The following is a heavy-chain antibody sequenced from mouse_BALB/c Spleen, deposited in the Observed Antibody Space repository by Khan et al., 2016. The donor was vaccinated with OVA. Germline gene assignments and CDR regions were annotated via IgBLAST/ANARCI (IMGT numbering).Heavy chain of an antibody. J-gene: IGHJ4*01. CDR1: GYTFTNYG. Sequence: QIQLVQSGPELKKPGETVKISCKASGYTFTNYGMNWVKQAPGKGLKWMGWINTYTGEPTYADDFKGRFAFSLATSASTAYLQINNLKNEYTATYFCARPPYFSYVMAYWGQGTSVTVSS. CDR3: ARPPYFSYVMAY. V-gene: IGHV9-3-1*01. CDR2: INTYTGEP. D-gene: IGHD2-10*01.